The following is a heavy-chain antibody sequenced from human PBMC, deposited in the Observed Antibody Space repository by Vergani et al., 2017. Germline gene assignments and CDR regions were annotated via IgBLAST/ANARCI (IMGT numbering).Heavy chain of an antibody. CDR1: GFTFSSYG. V-gene: IGHV3-30*18. Sequence: QVQLVESGGGVVQPGRSLRLSCAASGFTFSSYGMHWVRQAPGKGLEWVAVISYDGSNKYYADSVKGRFTISRDNSKNTLYLQMNSLRAEDTAVYYCAKDXISGYCSGGSCYWGYFDYWGQGTLVTVSS. D-gene: IGHD2-15*01. J-gene: IGHJ4*02. CDR3: AKDXISGYCSGGSCYWGYFDY. CDR2: ISYDGSNK.